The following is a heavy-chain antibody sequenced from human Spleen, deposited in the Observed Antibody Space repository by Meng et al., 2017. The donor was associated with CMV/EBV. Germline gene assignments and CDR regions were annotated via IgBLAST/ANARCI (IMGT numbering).Heavy chain of an antibody. Sequence: GGSLRLSCAASGFTFEDYDMSWVRQAPGKGLEWVANIKQDGSEKYYVDSVKGRFTISRDNAKNSLYLQMNSLRAEDTAVYYCARVGRGYDFWSGYYVRECYFDYWGQGTLVTVSS. CDR3: ARVGRGYDFWSGYYVRECYFDY. CDR2: IKQDGSEK. CDR1: GFTFEDYD. J-gene: IGHJ4*02. D-gene: IGHD3-3*01. V-gene: IGHV3-7*01.